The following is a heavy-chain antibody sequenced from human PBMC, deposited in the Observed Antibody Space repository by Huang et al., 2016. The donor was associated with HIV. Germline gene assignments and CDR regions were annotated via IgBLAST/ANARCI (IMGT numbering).Heavy chain of an antibody. V-gene: IGHV1-69*13. D-gene: IGHD3-22*01. J-gene: IGHJ4*02. CDR3: VREYYYDNSGYYFDY. Sequence: QVQLVQSGAEVKKPGSSVKVSCKASGGTFTTYTITWVRQAPGQGLGGVGGSIPIFGTPNYAQKFQGRVTITADESTSTAYMELSSLRSEDTAVYYCVREYYYDNSGYYFDYWGQGTLVTVSS. CDR1: GGTFTTYT. CDR2: SIPIFGTP.